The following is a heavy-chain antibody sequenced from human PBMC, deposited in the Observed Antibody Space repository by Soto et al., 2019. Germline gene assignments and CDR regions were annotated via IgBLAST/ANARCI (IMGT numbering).Heavy chain of an antibody. CDR1: GGTFSSYA. CDR2: IIPIFGTA. J-gene: IGHJ4*02. CDR3: ARRYCSGGSCFPIDY. D-gene: IGHD2-15*01. V-gene: IGHV1-69*13. Sequence: ASVKVSCKASGGTFSSYAISWVRQAPGQGLEWMGGIIPIFGTANYAQKFQGRVTITADESTSTAYMELSSLRSEDTAVYYCARRYCSGGSCFPIDYWGQGTLVTVSS.